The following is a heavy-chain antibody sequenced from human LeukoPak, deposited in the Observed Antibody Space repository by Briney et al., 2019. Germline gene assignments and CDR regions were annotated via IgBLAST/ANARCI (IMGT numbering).Heavy chain of an antibody. J-gene: IGHJ5*02. D-gene: IGHD2-15*01. Sequence: PSETLSLTCTVSGGSISSYYWSWIRQPAGKGLEWIGRIYTSGSTNYNPSLKSRVTMSVDTSENQFSLKLSSVTAADTAVYYCARDGVRYCSGGSCYWFDPWGQGTLVTVSS. CDR3: ARDGVRYCSGGSCYWFDP. V-gene: IGHV4-4*07. CDR2: IYTSGST. CDR1: GGSISSYY.